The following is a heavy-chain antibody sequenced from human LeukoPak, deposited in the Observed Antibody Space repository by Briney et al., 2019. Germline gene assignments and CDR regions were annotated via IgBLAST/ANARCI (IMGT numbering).Heavy chain of an antibody. CDR2: IYYIGTT. J-gene: IGHJ2*01. CDR1: GGSITNNIYY. D-gene: IGHD1-26*01. Sequence: SETLSLTCTVSGGSITNNIYYWDWIRQSPGKGLEWIGSIYYIGTTNYNPSLKGRVTISLDPSNNQFSLEVNSVTAADTAVYYCARGEPSRSQSWWYFDLWGSGTLVTVSS. V-gene: IGHV4-39*01. CDR3: ARGEPSRSQSWWYFDL.